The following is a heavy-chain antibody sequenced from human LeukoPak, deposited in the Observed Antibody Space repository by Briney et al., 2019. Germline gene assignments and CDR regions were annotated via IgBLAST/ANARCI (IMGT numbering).Heavy chain of an antibody. CDR2: IKGDERST. Sequence: GGSLRLSCAASGFTFSSYWLHWVRQAPGKGLVWVSRIKGDERSTNYADSVKGRFTISRDNAKNSLYLQMNSLRAEDTAVYYCARDYDFYCSGGSCYSPRLSDYWGQGTLVTVSS. D-gene: IGHD2-15*01. CDR3: ARDYDFYCSGGSCYSPRLSDY. V-gene: IGHV3-74*01. J-gene: IGHJ4*02. CDR1: GFTFSSYW.